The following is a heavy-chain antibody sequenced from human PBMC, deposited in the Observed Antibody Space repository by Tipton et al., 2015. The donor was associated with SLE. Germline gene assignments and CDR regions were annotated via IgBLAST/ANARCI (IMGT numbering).Heavy chain of an antibody. V-gene: IGHV4-38-2*01. D-gene: IGHD3-22*01. CDR3: ARHDYDSNGYYQHYFDY. J-gene: IGHJ4*02. CDR2: IHHSGNT. CDR1: GFSISSGYY. Sequence: TLSLTCVVSGFSISSGYYWGWIRQPPGEGLEWIGSIHHSGNTYFNPSLKSRVTMSIDTSRNEVFLRLTSVTAADTAVYYCARHDYDSNGYYQHYFDYWGQGTLVTVSS.